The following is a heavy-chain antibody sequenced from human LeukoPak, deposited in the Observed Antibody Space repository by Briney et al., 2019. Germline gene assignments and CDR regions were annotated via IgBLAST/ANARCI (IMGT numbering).Heavy chain of an antibody. J-gene: IGHJ3*02. CDR1: GFTFSSYA. D-gene: IGHD2-2*01. CDR2: ISGSGGST. V-gene: IGHV3-23*01. Sequence: PGGSLRLSCAASGFTFSSYAMSWVRQAPGKGLEWVSAISGSGGSTYYADSVKGRFTISRDNSKNTLYLQMNSLRAEDTAVYYCAKGGRVVPAAMAAFDIWGQGTMVTVSS. CDR3: AKGGRVVPAAMAAFDI.